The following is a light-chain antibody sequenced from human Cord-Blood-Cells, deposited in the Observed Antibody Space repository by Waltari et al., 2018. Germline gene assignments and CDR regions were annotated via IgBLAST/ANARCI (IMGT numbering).Light chain of an antibody. CDR2: AAS. Sequence: DIQMTKSPSSLSASVGARVTNTCRARKSISSYLNWYQQKPGKAPKLLIYAASSLQSGVPSRFSGSGFGTDFTLTITSLQPEDFATYYYQQSYSTPLAVGGGTKVKIK. CDR3: QQSYSTPLA. J-gene: IGKJ4*02. V-gene: IGKV1-39*01. CDR1: KSISSY.